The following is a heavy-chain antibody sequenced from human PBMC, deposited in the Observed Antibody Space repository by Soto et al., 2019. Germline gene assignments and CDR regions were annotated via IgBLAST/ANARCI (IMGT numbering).Heavy chain of an antibody. V-gene: IGHV1-69*12. Sequence: QVLLVQSGAEVKKPGSSVKVSCKTSGDTFSSFAISWVRLVPGQGLEWMGVIIPMFSAPTYAQNFQGRVSSTADESTRTAYMELSSLRSEDTAIYYCARDRVLRGNAYYYGMDVWGQGTTVTVSS. CDR3: ARDRVLRGNAYYYGMDV. D-gene: IGHD2-8*02. CDR2: IIPMFSAP. CDR1: GDTFSSFA. J-gene: IGHJ6*02.